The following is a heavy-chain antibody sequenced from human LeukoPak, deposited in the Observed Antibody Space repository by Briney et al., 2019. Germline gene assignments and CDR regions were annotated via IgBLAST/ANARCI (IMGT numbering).Heavy chain of an antibody. CDR2: ISSSSSSI. D-gene: IGHD3-22*01. CDR3: ARDRDSTAYYPLDF. J-gene: IGHJ4*02. Sequence: GGSLRLSCAASGFTFSSYSMNWVRQAPGKGLEWVSFISSSSSSINYADSVKGRFTISRDNAKNSLYLQMNSLRAEDTAAYYCARDRDSTAYYPLDFRGQGTLVTVSS. CDR1: GFTFSSYS. V-gene: IGHV3-21*01.